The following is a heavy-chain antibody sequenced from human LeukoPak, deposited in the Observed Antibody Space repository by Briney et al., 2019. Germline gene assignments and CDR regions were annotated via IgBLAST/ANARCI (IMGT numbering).Heavy chain of an antibody. V-gene: IGHV3-9*01. J-gene: IGHJ6*02. CDR3: AKDYYGSGSYSRVDV. D-gene: IGHD3-10*01. CDR2: ISWNSGSI. Sequence: PGRSMGLSCAASGFTFDDYAVHWVRQAPGKGLEWVSGISWNSGSIGYADSVKGRFTISRDNAKNSLYLQMNSLRAEDTALYYCAKDYYGSGSYSRVDVWGQGTTVTVSS. CDR1: GFTFDDYA.